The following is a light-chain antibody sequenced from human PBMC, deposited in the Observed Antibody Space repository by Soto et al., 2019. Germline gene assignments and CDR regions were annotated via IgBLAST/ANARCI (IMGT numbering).Light chain of an antibody. CDR2: KAS. J-gene: IGKJ3*01. Sequence: DIQMTQSPSTLSASVGDRVTITCRASQSISSWLAWYQQQPGKAPKLLIYKASSLESGVPSRFSGSGSGTEFTLTISSLQPDDFATYYCQQYNSYSTLHFTFGPGTKVDIK. CDR1: QSISSW. V-gene: IGKV1-5*03. CDR3: QQYNSYSTLHFT.